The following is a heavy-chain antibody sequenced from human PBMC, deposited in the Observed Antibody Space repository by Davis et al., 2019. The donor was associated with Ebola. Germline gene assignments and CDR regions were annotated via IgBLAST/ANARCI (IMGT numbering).Heavy chain of an antibody. CDR2: IRQDGSEE. V-gene: IGHV3-7*01. Sequence: GGSLRLSCAASGFTVSSYWMSWVRQAAGEGLEWVANIRQDGSEEYCMDSVKGRLTISRDNAKNSPYLQMDSLRAEDTAVYYCARTPLVSFGMDVWGQGTTVTVYS. J-gene: IGHJ6*02. CDR3: ARTPLVSFGMDV. D-gene: IGHD1-26*01. CDR1: GFTVSSYW.